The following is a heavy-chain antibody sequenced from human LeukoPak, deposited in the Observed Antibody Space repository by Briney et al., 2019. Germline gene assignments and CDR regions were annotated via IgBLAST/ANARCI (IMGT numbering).Heavy chain of an antibody. Sequence: ASVKVSCKSSGYTFTSYGISWVRQAPGQGLEWMGWINPNNGNTAYAHKFQGRVTMTRNTSISTAYMELSSLRSEDTAVYYCARGLPDYDILTGIEKGGDYWGQGTQVTVSS. CDR3: ARGLPDYDILTGIEKGGDY. J-gene: IGHJ4*02. CDR1: GYTFTSYG. V-gene: IGHV1-8*02. CDR2: INPNNGNT. D-gene: IGHD3-9*01.